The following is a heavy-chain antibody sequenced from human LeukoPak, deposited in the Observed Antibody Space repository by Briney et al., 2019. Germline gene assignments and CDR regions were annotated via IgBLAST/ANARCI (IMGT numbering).Heavy chain of an antibody. CDR3: ARGYYYHLNWFDP. CDR1: GGSISSYY. CDR2: IYYSGST. V-gene: IGHV4-59*01. D-gene: IGHD3-10*01. J-gene: IGHJ5*02. Sequence: PSETLSLTCTVSGGSISSYYWSWIRQPPGKGLEWIGYIYYSGSTNYNPSLKSRVTISVDTSKNQFSLKLSSVTAADTAVYYCARGYYYHLNWFDPWGQGTLVTVSS.